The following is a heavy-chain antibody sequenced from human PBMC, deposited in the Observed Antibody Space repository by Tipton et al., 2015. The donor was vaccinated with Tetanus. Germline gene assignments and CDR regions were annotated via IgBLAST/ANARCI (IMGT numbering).Heavy chain of an antibody. CDR2: INPSGGST. Sequence: QLAQSGAEVKKPGASVKVSCKASGYTFTSYYMHWVRQAPGQGLEWMGIINPSGGSTSYAQKFQGRVTMTRDTSTSTVYMELSSLRSEGTAVCYCARVFISVAGHNWFGPWGQGTLVTVSS. D-gene: IGHD6-19*01. V-gene: IGHV1-46*01. CDR3: ARVFISVAGHNWFGP. J-gene: IGHJ5*02. CDR1: GYTFTSYY.